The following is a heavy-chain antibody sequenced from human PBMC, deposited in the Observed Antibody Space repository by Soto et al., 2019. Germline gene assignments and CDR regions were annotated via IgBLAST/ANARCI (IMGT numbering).Heavy chain of an antibody. J-gene: IGHJ4*02. CDR1: GYTFTGYY. Sequence: ASVKVSCKASGYTFTGYYMHWVRQAPGQGLEWMGWINPNSGGTNYAQKFQGWVTMTRDTSISTAYMELSRLRSDDTAVYYCARDKAGYSSGWYDYWGQGTLVTVSS. D-gene: IGHD6-19*01. V-gene: IGHV1-2*04. CDR2: INPNSGGT. CDR3: ARDKAGYSSGWYDY.